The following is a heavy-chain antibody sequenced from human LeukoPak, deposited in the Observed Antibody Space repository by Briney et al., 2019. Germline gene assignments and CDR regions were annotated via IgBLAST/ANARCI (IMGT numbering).Heavy chain of an antibody. CDR1: GGSISSSSYY. V-gene: IGHV4-39*01. Sequence: SETLSLTCTVSGGSISSSSYYWGWIRKAPRKGLEWIGSIYYSGSTYYNPSLKSRVTISVDTSKNQFSLKLSSVTAADTAVYYCAVDYGDYLTYYWGQGTLVTVSS. CDR3: AVDYGDYLTYY. CDR2: IYYSGST. D-gene: IGHD4-17*01. J-gene: IGHJ4*02.